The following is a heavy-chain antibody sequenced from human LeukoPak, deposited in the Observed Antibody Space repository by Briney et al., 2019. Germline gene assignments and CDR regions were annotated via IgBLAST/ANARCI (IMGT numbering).Heavy chain of an antibody. CDR1: GGSISSGYY. Sequence: PSQTLSLTCTVPGGSISSGYYWGWIRQPPGKGLEWIGSIYHSGSTYYNPSLKSRVTISVDTSKNQFSLRLSSVTAADTAVYYCARVNYYDSSGYLDYWGQGTLVTVSS. CDR3: ARVNYYDSSGYLDY. J-gene: IGHJ4*02. V-gene: IGHV4-38-2*02. D-gene: IGHD3-22*01. CDR2: IYHSGST.